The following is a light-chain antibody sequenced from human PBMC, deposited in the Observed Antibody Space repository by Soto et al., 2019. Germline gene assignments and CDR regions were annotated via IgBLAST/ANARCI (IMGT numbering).Light chain of an antibody. V-gene: IGLV1-44*01. Sequence: QAVVTQPPSASETPGQRVTISCSGSSSNIGRNTVNWYQQLPGTAPKLVIYSNNQRPSGVPDRFSGSKSGTSGSPAISGLQSEDEADYYCAAWDNSLSEYVFGTGTKLTVL. CDR2: SNN. CDR1: SSNIGRNT. J-gene: IGLJ1*01. CDR3: AAWDNSLSEYV.